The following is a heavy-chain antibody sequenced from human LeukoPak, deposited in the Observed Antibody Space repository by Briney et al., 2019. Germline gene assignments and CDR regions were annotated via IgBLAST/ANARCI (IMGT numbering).Heavy chain of an antibody. CDR2: IYYSGST. CDR3: ARVVDTAMVPYYFDY. V-gene: IGHV4-61*01. D-gene: IGHD5-18*01. CDR1: GYSISNGYY. J-gene: IGHJ4*02. Sequence: SETLSLTCAVSGYSISNGYYWSWIRQPPGKGLEWIGYIYYSGSTNYNPSLKSRVTISVDTSKNQFSLKLSSVTAADTAVYYCARVVDTAMVPYYFDYWGQGTLVTVSS.